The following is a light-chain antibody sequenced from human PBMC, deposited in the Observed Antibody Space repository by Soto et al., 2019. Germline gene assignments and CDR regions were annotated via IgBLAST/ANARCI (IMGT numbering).Light chain of an antibody. CDR3: SSYTSSSTYV. CDR2: EVS. CDR1: SSDVGGYNY. V-gene: IGLV2-14*01. Sequence: QAALTQPASVSGSPVQSITISCTGTSSDVGGYNYVSWYQQHPGKAPKLMIYEVSNRPSGVSNRFSGSKSGNTASLTISGLQAEDEADYYCSSYTSSSTYVFGTGTQLTVL. J-gene: IGLJ1*01.